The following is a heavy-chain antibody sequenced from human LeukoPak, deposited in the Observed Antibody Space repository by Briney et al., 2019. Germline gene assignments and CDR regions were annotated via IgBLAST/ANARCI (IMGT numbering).Heavy chain of an antibody. V-gene: IGHV3-30*04. Sequence: GESLRLSCAASGFTFSSYAMHWVRQAPGKGLEWVAVISYDGSNKYYADSAKGRFTISRDNSKNTLYLQMNSLRAEDTAVYYCARDYGSRRFDPWGQGTLVTVSS. CDR1: GFTFSSYA. CDR2: ISYDGSNK. CDR3: ARDYGSRRFDP. J-gene: IGHJ5*02. D-gene: IGHD1-26*01.